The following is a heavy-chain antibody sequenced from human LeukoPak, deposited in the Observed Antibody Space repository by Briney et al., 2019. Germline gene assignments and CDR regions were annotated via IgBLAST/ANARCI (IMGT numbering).Heavy chain of an antibody. J-gene: IGHJ3*02. D-gene: IGHD7-27*01. V-gene: IGHV4-59*08. CDR3: ARLWGTAFDI. Sequence: SETLSLTCTVSGGSISSYHWSWIRQPPGKGLEWLGYIYYGVATNSNPSFQSRVSISGDTSKNQISLRMTPVTAAHTAFYYCARLWGTAFDIWGPGTMVTVSS. CDR2: IYYGVAT. CDR1: GGSISSYH.